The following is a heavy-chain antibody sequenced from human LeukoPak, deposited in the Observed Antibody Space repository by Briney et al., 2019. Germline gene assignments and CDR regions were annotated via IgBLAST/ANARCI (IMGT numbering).Heavy chain of an antibody. V-gene: IGHV4-39*01. J-gene: IGHJ4*02. CDR2: IYYSGST. CDR3: ARRGNSGWFYFDY. CDR1: GGSISSSSYY. D-gene: IGHD6-19*01. Sequence: PSETLSLTCTVSGGSISSSSYYWGWIRQPPGKGLEWIGSIYYSGSTYYNPSLKSRVTISVDTPKNQFSLKLSSVTAADTAVYYCARRGNSGWFYFDYWGQGTLVTVSS.